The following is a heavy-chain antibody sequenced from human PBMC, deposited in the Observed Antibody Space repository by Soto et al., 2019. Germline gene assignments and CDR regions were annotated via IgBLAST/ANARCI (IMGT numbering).Heavy chain of an antibody. CDR2: IFYSGTT. V-gene: IGHV4-30-2*01. CDR1: GASISSGEYS. Sequence: KSSETLSLTCAVSGASISSGEYSWSWIRQPPGKGLEWIGFIFYSGTTYYTPSLKSRVTISMDRSKNQFSLKLTSVTAADTAVYYCASVDPHYYDTSVYHYPFFDFWGRGTLVTVSS. CDR3: ASVDPHYYDTSVYHYPFFDF. J-gene: IGHJ4*02. D-gene: IGHD3-22*01.